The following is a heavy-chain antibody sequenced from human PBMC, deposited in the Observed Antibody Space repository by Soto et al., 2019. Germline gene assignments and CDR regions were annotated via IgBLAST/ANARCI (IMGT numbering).Heavy chain of an antibody. CDR1: GAALNSGNYY. D-gene: IGHD2-21*01. J-gene: IGHJ5*02. V-gene: IGHV4-31*03. CDR3: ARLRIATNNYKWFGP. Sequence: SETRSLTCSVSGAALNSGNYYWSWIRQVPGKGLEWIGHIYVTGAVDYNPSLRDRITISQDTSERQFSLNLRLVTAADTAVYYSARLRIATNNYKWFGPWGQGTLVTVSS. CDR2: IYVTGAV.